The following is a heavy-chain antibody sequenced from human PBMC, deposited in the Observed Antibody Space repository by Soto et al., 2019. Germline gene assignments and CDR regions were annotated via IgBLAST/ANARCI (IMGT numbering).Heavy chain of an antibody. J-gene: IGHJ6*02. V-gene: IGHV5-51*01. CDR1: GYSFTRYW. Sequence: PGEALKISCKGSGYSFTRYWIDWVRQMPGKGLEWRGIIYPGDSDTRYSPSFQGQVNISADKSISPAYLQWSRLKAADTAMYEWARLMRHHYYYCMDVWGPGPTVTVSS. CDR2: IYPGDSDT. CDR3: ARLMRHHYYYCMDV.